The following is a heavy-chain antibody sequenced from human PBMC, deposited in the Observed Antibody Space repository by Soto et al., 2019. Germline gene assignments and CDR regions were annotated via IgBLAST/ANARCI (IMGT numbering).Heavy chain of an antibody. CDR3: ARDNKGYDSSGYYYMFSNPRDYYYYYGMDV. J-gene: IGHJ6*02. Sequence: TGGSLRLSCAASGFTFDDYGMSWVRQAPGKGLEWVSGINWNGGSTGYADSVKGRFTISRDNAKNSLYLQMNSLRAEDTALYYCARDNKGYDSSGYYYMFSNPRDYYYYYGMDVWGQGTTVTVSS. CDR1: GFTFDDYG. CDR2: INWNGGST. D-gene: IGHD3-22*01. V-gene: IGHV3-20*04.